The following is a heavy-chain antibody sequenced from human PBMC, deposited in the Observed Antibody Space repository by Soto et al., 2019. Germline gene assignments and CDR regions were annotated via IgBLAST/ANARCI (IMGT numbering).Heavy chain of an antibody. CDR3: ARVWGGAFDI. Sequence: QVQLQESGPGLVKPSETLSLTCTVSGGSISSYYWSWIRQPPGKGLEWIGYIYYSGSTNYNPALKSRVTIAVDPSQNVFSLKLSSVTAADTAVYYCARVWGGAFDIWGQGTMVTVSS. J-gene: IGHJ3*02. CDR2: IYYSGST. CDR1: GGSISSYY. D-gene: IGHD3-10*01. V-gene: IGHV4-59*01.